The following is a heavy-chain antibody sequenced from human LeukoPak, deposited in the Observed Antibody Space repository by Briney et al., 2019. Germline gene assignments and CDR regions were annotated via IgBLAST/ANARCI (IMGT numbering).Heavy chain of an antibody. CDR1: GGSFSGYY. CDR2: INHSGST. V-gene: IGHV4-34*01. CDR3: ARRGSYGYVY. D-gene: IGHD5-18*01. Sequence: SETLSLTCAVYGGSFSGYYWSWIRQPPGKGLEWIGEINHSGSTNYNPSLKSRVTISVDTSKNQFSLKLSSVTAADTAVYYCARRGSYGYVYWGQGTLVTVSS. J-gene: IGHJ4*02.